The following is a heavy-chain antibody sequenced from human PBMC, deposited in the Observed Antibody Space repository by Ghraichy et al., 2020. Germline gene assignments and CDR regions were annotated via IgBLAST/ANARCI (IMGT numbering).Heavy chain of an antibody. Sequence: SETLSLTCTVSGGSISSYYWSWIRQPPGKGLEWIGYIYYSGSTNYNPSLKSRVTISVDTSKNQFSLKLSSVTAADTAVYYCAGYGYNLGRSARPFDYWGQGTLVTVSS. CDR2: IYYSGST. CDR1: GGSISSYY. D-gene: IGHD5-24*01. CDR3: AGYGYNLGRSARPFDY. V-gene: IGHV4-59*01. J-gene: IGHJ4*02.